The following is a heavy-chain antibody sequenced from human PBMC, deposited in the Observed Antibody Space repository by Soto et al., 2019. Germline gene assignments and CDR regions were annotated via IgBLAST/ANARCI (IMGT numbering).Heavy chain of an antibody. CDR3: AHQMVDAAMVTWEYYFDY. D-gene: IGHD5-18*01. V-gene: IGHV2-5*02. Sequence: QITLKESGPTLVKPTQTLTLTCTFSGFSRSTSGVGVGWIRQPPGKALDWLALIYWDDDKRYSPSLKSRHTNTKDTSKNHVVLTMTTMDPVDTATYYCAHQMVDAAMVTWEYYFDYSGQGTLVTVSS. CDR2: IYWDDDK. CDR1: GFSRSTSGVG. J-gene: IGHJ4*02.